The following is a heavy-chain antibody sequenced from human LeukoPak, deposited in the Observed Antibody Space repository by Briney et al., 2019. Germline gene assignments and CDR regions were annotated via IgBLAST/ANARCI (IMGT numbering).Heavy chain of an antibody. CDR3: ARDVVAGYPGAFDP. D-gene: IGHD6-19*01. V-gene: IGHV3-7*01. Sequence: GGSLRLSCAASGFAFSSYWMSWVRQAPGKGLEWVANIEQDGTEKYYLDSVKGRITISRDNANNSLYLQMNSLRAEDTAVYYCARDVVAGYPGAFDPWGQGTLVTVSS. CDR2: IEQDGTEK. J-gene: IGHJ5*02. CDR1: GFAFSSYW.